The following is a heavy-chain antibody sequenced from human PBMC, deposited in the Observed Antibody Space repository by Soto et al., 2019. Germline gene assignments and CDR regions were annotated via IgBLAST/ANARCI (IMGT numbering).Heavy chain of an antibody. J-gene: IGHJ4*02. CDR3: ARGPSCGWFDF. V-gene: IGHV1-3*01. Sequence: ASVKVSCKTSGYTFTTVFLHWMRQAPGQRLEWMGWINPANGATMYSQKFLGRVSNTRDTSATTAYMELTSLTSEDTAVYYCARGPSCGWFDFWGQGTVVTVAS. D-gene: IGHD5-12*01. CDR2: INPANGAT. CDR1: GYTFTTVF.